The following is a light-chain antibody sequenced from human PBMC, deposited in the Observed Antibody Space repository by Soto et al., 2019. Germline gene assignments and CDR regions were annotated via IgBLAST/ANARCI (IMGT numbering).Light chain of an antibody. CDR3: QQRSNWPPLT. CDR2: DAA. CDR1: QSVSSY. V-gene: IGKV3-11*01. Sequence: EVVLTQSQATLSLSPGERATLSCRASQSVSSYLAWYQQKPGQAPRLLIYDAANRATSITARFSGSESGTDFNLYISSLEPEDFAVYYCQQRSNWPPLTFGRGTKVEIK. J-gene: IGKJ4*01.